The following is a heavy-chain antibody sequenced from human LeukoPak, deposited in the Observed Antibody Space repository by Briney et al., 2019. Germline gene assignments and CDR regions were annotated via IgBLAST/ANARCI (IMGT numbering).Heavy chain of an antibody. V-gene: IGHV3-66*01. CDR2: IYSGGST. CDR3: ARDRYYGSYYYGMDV. D-gene: IGHD3-10*01. Sequence: GGSLRLSCAASGFTVSSNYMSWVRQAPGKGLEWVSVIYSGGSTYYADSVKGRFTISRDNSKNTLYLQMNSLRAEDTAVYYCARDRYYGSYYYGMDVWGQGTTVTVSS. CDR1: GFTVSSNY. J-gene: IGHJ6*02.